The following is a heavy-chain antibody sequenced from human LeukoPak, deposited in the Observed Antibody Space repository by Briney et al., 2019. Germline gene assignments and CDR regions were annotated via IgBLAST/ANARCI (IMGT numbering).Heavy chain of an antibody. J-gene: IGHJ4*02. V-gene: IGHV1-2*06. D-gene: IGHD2/OR15-2a*01. Sequence: ASVTVSFKASGYTFTGYYMHWVRQAPGPGLEWMGRMNPNSSGTNYYQQFQGRVTTTRETSISTAYKELSRLRSDDTAVYYCARDKGNYYSYYWGQGTLVTVSS. CDR2: MNPNSSGT. CDR1: GYTFTGYY. CDR3: ARDKGNYYSYY.